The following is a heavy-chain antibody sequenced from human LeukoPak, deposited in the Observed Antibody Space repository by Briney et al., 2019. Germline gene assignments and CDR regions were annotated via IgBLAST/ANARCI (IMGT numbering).Heavy chain of an antibody. Sequence: SGTLSLTCTVPGASISSSNWWTWVRQPPGEALEWIGEIYHAGSTKYNPSLKSRLTISADKSNNSFSLSLTSVTAADTAFYYCARAAAVTGQFEFWGQGTLVTVSS. CDR3: ARAAAVTGQFEF. V-gene: IGHV4-4*02. J-gene: IGHJ4*02. CDR1: GASISSSNW. CDR2: IYHAGST. D-gene: IGHD6-19*01.